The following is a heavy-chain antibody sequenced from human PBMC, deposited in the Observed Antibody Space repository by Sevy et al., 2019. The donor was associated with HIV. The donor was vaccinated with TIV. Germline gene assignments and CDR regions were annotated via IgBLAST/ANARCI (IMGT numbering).Heavy chain of an antibody. D-gene: IGHD2-15*01. V-gene: IGHV1-46*03. CDR2: INPSGGGT. CDR3: TKDVVATPNYYSGMTS. CDR1: GYTFTTYY. Sequence: ASVKVSCKASGYTFTTYYMHWVRQAPGQGLEWMGIINPSGGGTSYAQKFQGRVTMTRDTSTSTVYLELSSLRSEDTAVYYCTKDVVATPNYYSGMTSGAKGPRSPSP. J-gene: IGHJ6*02.